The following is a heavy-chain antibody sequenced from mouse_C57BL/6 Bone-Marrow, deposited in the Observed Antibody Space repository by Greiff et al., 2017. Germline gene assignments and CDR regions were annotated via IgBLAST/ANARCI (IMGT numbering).Heavy chain of an antibody. J-gene: IGHJ1*03. D-gene: IGHD2-4*01. Sequence: QVQLQQPGAELVMPGASVKLSCKASGYTFTSYWMHWVQQRPGQGLEWIGEIDPSGSCTNSNKKFKGQFTLPVDKASSTDYMQLSSLTSEYSAVYYCARRGFEYDGYFDVWGTGTTVTVSS. V-gene: IGHV1-69*01. CDR2: IDPSGSCT. CDR1: GYTFTSYW. CDR3: ARRGFEYDGYFDV.